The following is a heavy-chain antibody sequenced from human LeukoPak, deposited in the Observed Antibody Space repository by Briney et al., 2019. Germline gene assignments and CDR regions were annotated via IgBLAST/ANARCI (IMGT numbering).Heavy chain of an antibody. D-gene: IGHD4-11*01. J-gene: IGHJ6*02. CDR2: MNPNSGNT. CDR3: ARGEFSTVTTYYYYYYGMDV. V-gene: IGHV1-8*01. CDR1: GYTFTSYD. Sequence: ASVKVSCKASGYTFTSYDINWVRQAPGQGLELMGWMNPNSGNTGYAQKFQGRVTMTRNTAISTAYMELSSLRSEDTAVYYCARGEFSTVTTYYYYYYGMDVWGQGTTVTVSS.